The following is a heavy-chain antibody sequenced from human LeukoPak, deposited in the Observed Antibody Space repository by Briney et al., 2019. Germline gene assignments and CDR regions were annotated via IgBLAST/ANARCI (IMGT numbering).Heavy chain of an antibody. CDR3: ARGVGIQLINWYFDL. CDR2: INHSGST. CDR1: GGSFGGYY. V-gene: IGHV4-34*01. J-gene: IGHJ2*01. Sequence: SETLSLTCAVYGGSFGGYYWNWIRQPPGKGLEWIGEINHSGSTNYNPSLKSRVTISVDTSKNQFSLKLSSVTAADTAVYYCARGVGIQLINWYFDLWGRGTLVTVSS. D-gene: IGHD5-18*01.